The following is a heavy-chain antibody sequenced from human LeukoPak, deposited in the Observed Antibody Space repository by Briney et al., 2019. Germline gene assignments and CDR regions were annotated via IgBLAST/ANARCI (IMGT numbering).Heavy chain of an antibody. J-gene: IGHJ5*02. CDR3: ARGWVTNNNWFDP. CDR2: INSGSSSI. CDR1: GFTFSSYS. D-gene: IGHD2-21*02. Sequence: PGGSLRLSCAASGFTFSSYSMNWVRHAPGKGLELVSSINSGSSSIYYADSVKGRFTISRDNAMNFLYLQMNSLRAEDTAVYYCARGWVTNNNWFDPWGQGTLVTVSS. V-gene: IGHV3-21*01.